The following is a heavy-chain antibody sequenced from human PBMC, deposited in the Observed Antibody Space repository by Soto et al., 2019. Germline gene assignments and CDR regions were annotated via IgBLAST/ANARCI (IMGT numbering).Heavy chain of an antibody. CDR3: ARTDVYTSQEDYFDS. CDR2: VHHTGST. CDR1: GASISGGGNS. J-gene: IGHJ4*01. Sequence: SETLSLTCAVSGASISGGGNSWNWIRQPPGKGLEWIGYVHHTGSTYYTPSLKSRVTISLDRSKNQFSLKLTSVTAADTAVYHWARTDVYTSQEDYFDSWGQGALVTVSS. V-gene: IGHV4-30-2*01. D-gene: IGHD1-20*01.